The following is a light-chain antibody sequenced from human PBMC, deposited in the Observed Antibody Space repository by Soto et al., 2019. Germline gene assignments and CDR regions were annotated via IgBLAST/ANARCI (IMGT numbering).Light chain of an antibody. CDR3: QQYNDWPFT. CDR1: QSVSSN. Sequence: EIVMTQSPATLSVSPGERATLSCRASQSVSSNLAWYQQKPGQAPRLLIYGASTRATGIPARFSVSGSGTEFTLTISSLQSEDFAVYYCQQYNDWPFTFGPGTKVEI. J-gene: IGKJ3*01. CDR2: GAS. V-gene: IGKV3-15*01.